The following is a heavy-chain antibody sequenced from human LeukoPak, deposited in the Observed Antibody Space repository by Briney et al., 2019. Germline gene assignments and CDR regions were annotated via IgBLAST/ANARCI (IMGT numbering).Heavy chain of an antibody. CDR3: ARGRRYDTGGYKTFGWYFDL. CDR1: DYSISSGYY. V-gene: IGHV4-38-2*02. J-gene: IGHJ2*01. Sequence: SETLSLTCSVSDYSISSGYYWGWIRQPPGKGLEWIGSIYHSGSTYYNPSLKSRVTISVDTSKNQFSLKLTSVTAADTAVYYCARGRRYDTGGYKTFGWYFDLWGRGTLVIVSS. D-gene: IGHD2-8*02. CDR2: IYHSGST.